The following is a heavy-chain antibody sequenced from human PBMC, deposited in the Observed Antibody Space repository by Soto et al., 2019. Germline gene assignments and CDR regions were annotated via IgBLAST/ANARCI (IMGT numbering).Heavy chain of an antibody. CDR2: IFYSGTT. CDR3: ARGRGGTYDAFGI. CDR1: GGSLSRYF. V-gene: IGHV4-59*01. Sequence: QVQLRESGPGLVKPSGTLSLTCTVSGGSLSRYFWSWIRQPPGKGLEWIGYIFYSGTTNYNPSLKSRVTILLDTSKNQFSLNLVSVTAADTAFYYCARGRGGTYDAFGIWGQGTLVSVSS. D-gene: IGHD1-26*01. J-gene: IGHJ3*02.